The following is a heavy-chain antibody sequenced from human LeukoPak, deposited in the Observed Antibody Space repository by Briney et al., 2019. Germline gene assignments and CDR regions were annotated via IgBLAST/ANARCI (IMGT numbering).Heavy chain of an antibody. D-gene: IGHD3-10*01. CDR3: AKGAMVRGVRVYYYGLDV. V-gene: IGHV3-74*01. CDR2: INSDGSST. Sequence: GGSLRLSCAASGFSLSAYWMTWVRQAPGKGLVWVSRINSDGSSTSYADSVKGRFTISRDNAKNTLYLQMNSLKAEDTAVYYCAKGAMVRGVRVYYYGLDVWGQGTTVTVSS. J-gene: IGHJ6*02. CDR1: GFSLSAYW.